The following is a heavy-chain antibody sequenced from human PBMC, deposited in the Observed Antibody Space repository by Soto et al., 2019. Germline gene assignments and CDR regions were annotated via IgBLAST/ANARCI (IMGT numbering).Heavy chain of an antibody. V-gene: IGHV3-23*01. J-gene: IGHJ3*02. Sequence: VNLLESGGGLVQPGGSLRLSCAASGFTFSNFAMSWVRQAPGRGLEWVSEITASGRTPSYADSVKGRFTISKDESNNTLDLQMNSLSADDTALYYCAKVYFGESDGFDIWGQGTMVTVSS. CDR3: AKVYFGESDGFDI. CDR2: ITASGRTP. D-gene: IGHD3-16*01. CDR1: GFTFSNFA.